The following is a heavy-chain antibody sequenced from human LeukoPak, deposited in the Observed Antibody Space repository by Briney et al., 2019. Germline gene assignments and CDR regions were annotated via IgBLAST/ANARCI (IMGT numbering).Heavy chain of an antibody. CDR1: GYTFTSYA. J-gene: IGHJ4*02. D-gene: IGHD3-22*01. CDR3: ARDLGSYDSSGADY. CDR2: INTNTGIP. Sequence: ASVKVSCKASGYTFTSYAMNWVRQAPGQGLEWMGWINTNTGIPTYAQGFTGRFVFSLDTSVSTAYLQISSLKAEDTAVYYCARDLGSYDSSGADYWGQGTLVTVSS. V-gene: IGHV7-4-1*02.